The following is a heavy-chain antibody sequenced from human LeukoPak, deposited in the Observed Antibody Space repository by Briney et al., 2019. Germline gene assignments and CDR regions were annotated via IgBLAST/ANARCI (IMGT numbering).Heavy chain of an antibody. J-gene: IGHJ6*03. CDR3: AREVVVAPTRYMDV. Sequence: GGSLRLSCAASGFTFSSYNMHWVRQAPGKGLEWVAYIQFDGSDNSYADSVKGRFTISRDNAKNSLYLLLNSLRAEDTAVYYCAREVVVAPTRYMDVWGKGTTVTISS. CDR2: IQFDGSDN. CDR1: GFTFSSYN. D-gene: IGHD2-15*01. V-gene: IGHV3-30*02.